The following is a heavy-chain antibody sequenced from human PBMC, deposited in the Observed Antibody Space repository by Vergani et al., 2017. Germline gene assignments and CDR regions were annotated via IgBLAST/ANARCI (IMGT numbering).Heavy chain of an antibody. D-gene: IGHD5-24*01. CDR2: ISSSSSYI. CDR3: ARDENPKDPKMATSNKRFDP. J-gene: IGHJ5*02. V-gene: IGHV3-21*01. Sequence: EVQLVESGGGLVKPGGSLRLSCAASGFTFSSYSMNWVRQAPGKGLEWVSSISSSSSYIYYADSVKGRFTISRDNAKNSLYLQMNSLRAEDTAVYYCARDENPKDPKMATSNKRFDPWGQGTLVTVSS. CDR1: GFTFSSYS.